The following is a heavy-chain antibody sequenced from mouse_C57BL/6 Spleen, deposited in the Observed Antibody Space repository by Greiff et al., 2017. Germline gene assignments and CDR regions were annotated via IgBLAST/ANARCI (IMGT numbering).Heavy chain of an antibody. CDR1: GYTFTSYW. V-gene: IGHV1-72*01. J-gene: IGHJ4*01. CDR2: IDPNSGGT. CDR3: ARWILRGGYAMDY. D-gene: IGHD1-1*01. Sequence: QVQLQQPGAEHVKPGASVKLSCKASGYTFTSYWLHWVKQRPGRGLEWIGRIDPNSGGTKYNEKFKSKATLTVDKPSSTAYMQLSSLSSEDSAVYYRARWILRGGYAMDYWGQGTSGTVSS.